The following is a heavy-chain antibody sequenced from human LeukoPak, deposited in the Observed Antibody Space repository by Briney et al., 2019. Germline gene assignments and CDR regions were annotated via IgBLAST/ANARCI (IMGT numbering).Heavy chain of an antibody. D-gene: IGHD6-19*01. CDR1: GFTFGRHW. CDR2: MNQGGSET. CDR3: ARDGVAGGFDY. J-gene: IGHJ4*02. V-gene: IGHV3-7*01. Sequence: GGSLRLSCAASGFTFGRHWMSWVGQAPGRELEWVDHMNQGGSETTNVDSVKGRFTISRDDAKNLVFLQMNSLRVEDTAVYYCARDGVAGGFDYWGQGILVTVSS.